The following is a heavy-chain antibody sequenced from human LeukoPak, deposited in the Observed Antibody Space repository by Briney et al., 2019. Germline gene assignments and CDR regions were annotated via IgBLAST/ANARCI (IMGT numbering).Heavy chain of an antibody. Sequence: GGSLRLSCAASGFTFSSYGMHWVRQAPGKGLEWVAVISYDGSNKYYADSVKGRFTISRDNSKNTLYLQMNSLRAEDTAVYYCAKLNYDSSGYYYRLVYYYGMDVWGQGTTVTVSS. J-gene: IGHJ6*02. V-gene: IGHV3-30*18. CDR3: AKLNYDSSGYYYRLVYYYGMDV. D-gene: IGHD3-22*01. CDR2: ISYDGSNK. CDR1: GFTFSSYG.